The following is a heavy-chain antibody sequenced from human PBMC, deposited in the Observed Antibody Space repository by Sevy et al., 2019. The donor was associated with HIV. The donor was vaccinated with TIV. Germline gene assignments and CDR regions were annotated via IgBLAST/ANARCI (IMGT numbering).Heavy chain of an antibody. CDR2: INHSGST. CDR3: ARGSDYYDSSGYYYVSFVGGYYYYGMDV. CDR1: GGSFSGYY. D-gene: IGHD3-22*01. J-gene: IGHJ6*02. V-gene: IGHV4-34*01. Sequence: SETLSLTCAVYGGSFSGYYWSWIRQPPGKGLEWIGEINHSGSTNYNPSLKSRVTISVDTSKNQFSLKLSSVTAADTDVYYCARGSDYYDSSGYYYVSFVGGYYYYGMDVWGQGTTVTVSS.